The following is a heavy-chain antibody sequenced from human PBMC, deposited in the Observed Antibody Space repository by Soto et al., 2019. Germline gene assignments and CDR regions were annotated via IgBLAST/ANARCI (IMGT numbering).Heavy chain of an antibody. CDR1: GGTFSSYA. Sequence: ASVKVSCKTSGGTFSSYAISWVRQAPGQGLEWMGGIVPIVDTSTYAQKFQGRVTITADESTSTVYMELSSLRSDDTAVYYCVRVVAIPGYPDNGGKETLVTVSS. J-gene: IGHJ4*02. CDR2: IVPIVDTS. CDR3: VRVVAIPGYPDN. D-gene: IGHD5-12*01. V-gene: IGHV1-69*13.